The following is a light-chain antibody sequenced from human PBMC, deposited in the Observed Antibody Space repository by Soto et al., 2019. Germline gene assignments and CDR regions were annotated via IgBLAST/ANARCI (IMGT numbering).Light chain of an antibody. J-gene: IGKJ3*01. CDR1: QDISMY. V-gene: IGKV1-33*01. Sequence: DIQMTQSPSSLSASVGDRITITCQASQDISMYLIWYQQTPGKAPKFLIYEASNLERGVPSRFSGSGSGTDFTFTINSLQPEDIATYYCQQYHSLPFTFGPGTKLDIK. CDR2: EAS. CDR3: QQYHSLPFT.